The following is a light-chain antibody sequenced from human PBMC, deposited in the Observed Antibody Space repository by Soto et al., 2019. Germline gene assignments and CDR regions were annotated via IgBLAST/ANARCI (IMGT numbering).Light chain of an antibody. V-gene: IGKV3-20*01. Sequence: EIVLPQSPGTLSLSPGERATLSCRASQNVGSRYLAWYQQKPGQAPRLLIYGTSNRATGIPDRFSDSGPGTDFSLTISSLEPGDLAVYYCQQYGSSPRTFGQGTKVEIK. J-gene: IGKJ1*01. CDR1: QNVGSRY. CDR3: QQYGSSPRT. CDR2: GTS.